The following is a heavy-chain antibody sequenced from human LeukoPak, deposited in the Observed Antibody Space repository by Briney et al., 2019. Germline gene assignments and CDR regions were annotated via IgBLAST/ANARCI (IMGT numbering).Heavy chain of an antibody. Sequence: ASVKVSCKASGYRFIGYYMHWVRQAPGQGLEWMGWINPNSGGTNYAQKFQGRVTMTRDTSISTAYMELSRLRSDDTAVYYCARAYSSGWSAFDYWGQGTLVTVSS. CDR3: ARAYSSGWSAFDY. CDR2: INPNSGGT. V-gene: IGHV1-2*02. D-gene: IGHD6-19*01. CDR1: GYRFIGYY. J-gene: IGHJ4*02.